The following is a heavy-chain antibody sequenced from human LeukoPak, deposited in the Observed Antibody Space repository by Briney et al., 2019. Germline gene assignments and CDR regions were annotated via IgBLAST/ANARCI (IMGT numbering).Heavy chain of an antibody. D-gene: IGHD2-2*01. CDR2: ISSSGSTI. V-gene: IGHV3-48*03. J-gene: IGHJ4*02. CDR1: GFTFSSYE. CDR3: ARAYCSSTSCYPPNY. Sequence: PGGSLRLSCAASGFTFSSYEMNWVRQAPGKGLEWVSYISSSGSTIYYADSVKGRFTISGDNAKNSLYLQMNSLRAEDTAVYYCARAYCSSTSCYPPNYWGQGTLVTVSS.